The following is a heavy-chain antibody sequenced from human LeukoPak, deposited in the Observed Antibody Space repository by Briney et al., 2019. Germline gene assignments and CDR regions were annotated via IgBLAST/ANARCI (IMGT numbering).Heavy chain of an antibody. D-gene: IGHD2-15*01. J-gene: IGHJ6*02. CDR2: ISTSGTYT. CDR3: ATSRYCYGGTCSSDYFYFGLDV. Sequence: PGGSLRLSCAASGFTFSDYYMTWIRQAPGKGLESVSDISTSGTYTNYADSVKGRFTISRDNAENSLFLQMHSLRAEDTAVYYCATSRYCYGGTCSSDYFYFGLDVWGQGTTVTVSS. V-gene: IGHV3-11*06. CDR1: GFTFSDYY.